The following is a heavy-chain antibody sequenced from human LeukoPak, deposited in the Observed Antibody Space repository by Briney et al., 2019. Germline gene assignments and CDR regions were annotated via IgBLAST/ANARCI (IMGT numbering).Heavy chain of an antibody. CDR3: AKDGDFRRAFNWFDP. CDR1: GFTFKNYA. CDR2: ISGGGDNT. V-gene: IGHV3-23*01. D-gene: IGHD3-3*01. J-gene: IGHJ5*02. Sequence: GGSLRLSCAASGFTFKNYAMSWVRQAPGKGLEWVSAISGGGDNTYYADSVKGRFTISRDNSKNTLYLQMNSLRAEDTAVYYCAKDGDFRRAFNWFDPWGQGTLVTVSS.